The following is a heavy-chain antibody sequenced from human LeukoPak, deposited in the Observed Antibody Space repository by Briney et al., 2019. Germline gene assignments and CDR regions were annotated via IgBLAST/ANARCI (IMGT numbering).Heavy chain of an antibody. CDR2: IYYSGIT. J-gene: IGHJ3*02. D-gene: IGHD1-26*01. CDR1: GDAISSFY. V-gene: IGHV4-59*01. CDR3: ARAGRWEGRPHAFDI. Sequence: PSETLSLTCTVSGDAISSFYWNWIRQPPGKGLEWIGYIYYSGITNYNPSLKSRVTISVGTSKSQFSLTLTSVTAADTALYYCARAGRWEGRPHAFDIWGQGTMVTVSS.